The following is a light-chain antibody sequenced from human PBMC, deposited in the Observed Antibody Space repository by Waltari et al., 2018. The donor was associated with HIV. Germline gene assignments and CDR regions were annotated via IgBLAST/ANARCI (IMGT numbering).Light chain of an antibody. CDR2: DAS. CDR1: QSLDGY. Sequence: EIVLTQSPDTLSLSPGDRATVSCRASQSLDGYLGWFQQKPGHAPRLRIFDASKRATGVPASFSGSGSGTDFTLTISSLEPEDSAVYYCQQRASSITFGQGTRLDIK. J-gene: IGKJ5*01. V-gene: IGKV3-11*01. CDR3: QQRASSIT.